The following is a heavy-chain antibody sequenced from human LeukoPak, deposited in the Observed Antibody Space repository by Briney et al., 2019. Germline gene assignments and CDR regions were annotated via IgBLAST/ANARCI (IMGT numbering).Heavy chain of an antibody. D-gene: IGHD3-10*01. Sequence: PSETLSLTCAVSSGSISSSNWWSWVRQPPGKGLEWIGEINHSGNTHYNPSLKSRVTISVDRSDNQFSLKLSSVTAADTAVYYCARRVVRGDDNWFDPWGQGTLVTVSS. CDR2: INHSGNT. CDR3: ARRVVRGDDNWFDP. CDR1: SGSISSSNW. J-gene: IGHJ5*02. V-gene: IGHV4-4*02.